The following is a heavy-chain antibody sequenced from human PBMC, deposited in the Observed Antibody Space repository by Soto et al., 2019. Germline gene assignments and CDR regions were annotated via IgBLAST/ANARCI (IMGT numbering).Heavy chain of an antibody. J-gene: IGHJ4*02. Sequence: GGSLRLSCAASGFTFSAYSMNWVRPAPGKGLEWVSSISSSSIYIYYADSVKGRFTISRNNADNSLYLQMDSLRAEDTAVYYCTSTQTYSSGWRLFDYWGQGALVTVSS. CDR3: TSTQTYSSGWRLFDY. CDR2: ISSSSIYI. V-gene: IGHV3-21*01. D-gene: IGHD6-19*01. CDR1: GFTFSAYS.